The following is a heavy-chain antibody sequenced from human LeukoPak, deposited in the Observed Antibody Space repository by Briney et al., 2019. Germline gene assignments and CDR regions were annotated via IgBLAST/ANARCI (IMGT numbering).Heavy chain of an antibody. CDR2: IIPILGIA. CDR1: GGTFSSYT. D-gene: IGHD2-8*01. V-gene: IGHV1-69*04. Sequence: ASVKVPCKASGGTFSSYTISWVRQAPGQGLEWMGRIIPILGIANYAQKFQGRVTITADKSTSTAYMELSSLRSDDTAVYYCARDERLSDGVYDYWGQGTLVTVSS. J-gene: IGHJ4*02. CDR3: ARDERLSDGVYDY.